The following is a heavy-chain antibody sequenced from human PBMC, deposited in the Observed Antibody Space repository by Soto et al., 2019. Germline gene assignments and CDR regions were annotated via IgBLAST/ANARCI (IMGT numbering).Heavy chain of an antibody. Sequence: EVQLLESGGGLVQPGGSLRLSCAASGFTFSSYAMSWVRQAPGKGLEWVSAISGSGGSTYYADSEKGRFTISRDNSKNTLYLQMNSLRAEDTAVYYCAKSGSGYYYFDYWGQGTLVTVSS. CDR3: AKSGSGYYYFDY. V-gene: IGHV3-23*01. J-gene: IGHJ4*02. CDR1: GFTFSSYA. D-gene: IGHD3-22*01. CDR2: ISGSGGST.